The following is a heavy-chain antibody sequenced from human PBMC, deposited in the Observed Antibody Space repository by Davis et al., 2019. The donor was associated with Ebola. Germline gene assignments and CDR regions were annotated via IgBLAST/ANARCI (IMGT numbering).Heavy chain of an antibody. CDR3: ARVGAYCGGDCYAFDI. D-gene: IGHD2-21*01. CDR2: IYYSGST. CDR1: GDSIGSSSYY. V-gene: IGHV4-61*01. Sequence: SETLSLTCTVSGDSIGSSSYYWSWIRQPPGKGLEWIGYIYYSGSTNYNPSLKSRVTISVDTSKNQFSLKLSSVTAADTAVYYCARVGAYCGGDCYAFDIWGQGTMVTVSS. J-gene: IGHJ3*02.